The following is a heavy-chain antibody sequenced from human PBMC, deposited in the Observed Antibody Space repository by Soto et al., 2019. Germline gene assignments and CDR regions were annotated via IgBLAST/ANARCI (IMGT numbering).Heavy chain of an antibody. CDR1: GFTFSSYG. V-gene: IGHV3-33*01. CDR2: IWYDGSNK. D-gene: IGHD6-19*01. J-gene: IGHJ4*02. Sequence: QVQLVESGGGVVQPGRSLRLSCAASGFTFSSYGMHWVRQAPGKGLEWVAVIWYDGSNKYYADSVKGRFTISRDNSKNTLYLQMNSLRAEDTAVYYCARELRQWLVLYDFGYWGQGTLVTVSS. CDR3: ARELRQWLVLYDFGY.